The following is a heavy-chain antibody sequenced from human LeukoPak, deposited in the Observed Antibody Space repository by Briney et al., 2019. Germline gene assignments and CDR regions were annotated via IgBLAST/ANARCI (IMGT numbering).Heavy chain of an antibody. Sequence: GGSLRLSCAASESTFSRYGMNWVRQAPGKGLEGVSRISSSGTYTVYTDSVKGRFTISRDNDKNSLYLQMNSLRAEDTALYCCARGVGYCSSSRCSPGYYMDVWGQGTTVTVFS. CDR2: ISSSGTYT. CDR1: ESTFSRYG. V-gene: IGHV3-21*01. J-gene: IGHJ6*03. D-gene: IGHD2-15*01. CDR3: ARGVGYCSSSRCSPGYYMDV.